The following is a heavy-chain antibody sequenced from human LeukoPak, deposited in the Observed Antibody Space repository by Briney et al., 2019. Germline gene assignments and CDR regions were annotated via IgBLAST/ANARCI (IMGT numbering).Heavy chain of an antibody. J-gene: IGHJ4*02. CDR2: IFYGGST. V-gene: IGHV4-39*01. CDR3: ARHSRGSYKRHFDS. D-gene: IGHD1-26*01. Sequence: SETLSLTCTVSDDSISSNTYYWGWIRQPPGKGLEWTGSIFYGGSTYYNPSLKSRVTISIDTSKNQFSLKLSSVTAADTAIYYCARHSRGSYKRHFDSWGQGTLVTVSS. CDR1: DDSISSNTYY.